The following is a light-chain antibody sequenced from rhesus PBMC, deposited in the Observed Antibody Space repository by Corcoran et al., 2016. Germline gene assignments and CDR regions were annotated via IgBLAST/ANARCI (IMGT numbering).Light chain of an antibody. Sequence: DIQMTQSPSSLSAARGDTVTITCRASQRISSWVDWYPQKPGKAPKLLIYKATRLKSGVPSRFSVSGSWTDFTLTISSLQPEHFATYYCLPYSRSPPTFGQGTKVEIK. CDR3: LPYSRSPPT. J-gene: IGKJ1*01. V-gene: IGKV1-22*01. CDR2: KAT. CDR1: QRISSW.